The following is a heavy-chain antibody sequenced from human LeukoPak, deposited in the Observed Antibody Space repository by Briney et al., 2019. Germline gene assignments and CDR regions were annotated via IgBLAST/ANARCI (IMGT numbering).Heavy chain of an antibody. Sequence: GGSLRLSCAASRFTFSSYAMHWVRQAPGKGLEWVAFISYDGSNKYYADSVKGRFTISRVNSKNTLYLQMNSLRAEDTAVYYCAKALNGSYYVWGQGTLVTVSS. CDR1: RFTFSSYA. V-gene: IGHV3-30*04. CDR3: AKALNGSYYV. D-gene: IGHD1-26*01. J-gene: IGHJ4*02. CDR2: ISYDGSNK.